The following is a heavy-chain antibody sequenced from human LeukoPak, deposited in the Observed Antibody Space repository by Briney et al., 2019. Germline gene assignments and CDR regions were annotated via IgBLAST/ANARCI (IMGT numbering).Heavy chain of an antibody. V-gene: IGHV1-69*05. CDR1: GGSFRYYD. D-gene: IGHD2-2*02. CDR2: SIPLYATT. CDR3: ATASVPGAIEGPFDALDT. Sequence: GSSVKVSCKPSGGSFRYYDISWVRQAPGQWLEWMGRSIPLYATTKYAQRIQGRVTIITDASATTAYMELSSLRSEDTAVYYCATASVPGAIEGPFDALDTWGQGTVVTVSS. J-gene: IGHJ3*02.